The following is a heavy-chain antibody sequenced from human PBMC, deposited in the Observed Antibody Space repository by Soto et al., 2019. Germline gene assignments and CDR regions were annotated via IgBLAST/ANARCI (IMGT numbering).Heavy chain of an antibody. D-gene: IGHD3-9*01. CDR1: GFTFSSYG. J-gene: IGHJ3*02. Sequence: PGGSLRLSCAASGFTFSSYGMHWVRQAPGKGLEWVAVISYDGSNKYYADSVKGRFTISRDNSKNTLYLQMSSLRAEDTAVYYCAKGANVLRYFINAFDIWGQGTMVTVS. CDR3: AKGANVLRYFINAFDI. CDR2: ISYDGSNK. V-gene: IGHV3-30*18.